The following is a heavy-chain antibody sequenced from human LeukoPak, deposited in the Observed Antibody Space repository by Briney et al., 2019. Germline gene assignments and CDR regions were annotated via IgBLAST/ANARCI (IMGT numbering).Heavy chain of an antibody. CDR3: ARWTTTYLDY. D-gene: IGHD3/OR15-3a*01. J-gene: IGHJ4*02. Sequence: GAAVKVSCKASGYTFIRYYIHWVRQAPGQGLEWMGIVNPSGDSTNYAQKCQGRVTMTRDTSTSTVYMELSSLRSEDTAVYYCARWTTTYLDYWGQGTLVTVSS. V-gene: IGHV1-46*01. CDR1: GYTFIRYY. CDR2: VNPSGDST.